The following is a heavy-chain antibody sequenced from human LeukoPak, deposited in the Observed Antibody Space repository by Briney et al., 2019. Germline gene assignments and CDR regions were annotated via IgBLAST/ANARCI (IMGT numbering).Heavy chain of an antibody. CDR1: GFTFSSYW. V-gene: IGHV3-7*01. CDR3: ARENLVGATTSFDY. J-gene: IGHJ4*02. Sequence: PGESLRLSCAASGFTFSSYWMSWVRQAPGKGLEWVAKIKQDGSEKYYVDSVKGRFTISRDNSKNSLYLQMNSLRAEDTAVYYCARENLVGATTSFDYWGQGTLVTVSS. D-gene: IGHD1-26*01. CDR2: IKQDGSEK.